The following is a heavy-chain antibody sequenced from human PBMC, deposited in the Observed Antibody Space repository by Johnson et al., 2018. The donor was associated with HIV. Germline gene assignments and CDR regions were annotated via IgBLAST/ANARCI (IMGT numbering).Heavy chain of an antibody. J-gene: IGHJ3*01. Sequence: QEQLVESGGGVVQPGRSLRLSCAASGFTFSSYAMHWVRQAPGKGLEWVAVISYDGSNKYYADSVKGRFTISRDNSKNTLYLQMNSLRAEDTAVYYCTKDIGVGGQGLGGLDFWGQGTKVTVSS. V-gene: IGHV3-30-3*01. CDR2: ISYDGSNK. CDR3: TKDIGVGGQGLGGLDF. D-gene: IGHD6-19*01. CDR1: GFTFSSYA.